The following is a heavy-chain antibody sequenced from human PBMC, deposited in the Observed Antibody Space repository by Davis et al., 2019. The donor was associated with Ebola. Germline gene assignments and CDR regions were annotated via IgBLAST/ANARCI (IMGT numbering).Heavy chain of an antibody. V-gene: IGHV4-38-2*02. CDR2: IYHSGST. J-gene: IGHJ4*02. CDR3: ARVPGNYLPFDY. D-gene: IGHD3-22*01. Sequence: PSETLSLTCTVSGYSISSGYYWGWIRQPPGKGLEWIGSIYHSGSTYYNPSLKSRVTISVDTSKNQFSLKLSSVTAADTAVYYCARVPGNYLPFDYWGQGTLVTVSS. CDR1: GYSISSGYY.